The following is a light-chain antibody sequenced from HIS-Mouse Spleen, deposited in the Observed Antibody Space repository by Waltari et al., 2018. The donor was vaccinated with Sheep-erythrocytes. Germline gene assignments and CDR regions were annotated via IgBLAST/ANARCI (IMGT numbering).Light chain of an antibody. CDR2: DVS. CDR1: SSDVGGYNY. CDR3: CSYAGSYNHV. J-gene: IGLJ1*01. V-gene: IGLV2-11*01. Sequence: QSALTQPRSVSGSPGQSVTISCTGTSSDVGGYNYVSWYQQHPVKAPKLMIYDVSKRPSCVPDRFSGSKAGNTASLTISGLQAEDEADYYCCSYAGSYNHVFATGTKVTVL.